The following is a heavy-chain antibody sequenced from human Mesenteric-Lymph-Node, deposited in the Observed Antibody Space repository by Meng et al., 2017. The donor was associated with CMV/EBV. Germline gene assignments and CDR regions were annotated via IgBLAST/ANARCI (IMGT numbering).Heavy chain of an antibody. V-gene: IGHV4-61*06. Sequence: SVGSVSISSSSWSLIRHPPGKGLEWLGYIFYSGSTDYNPSLKSRVTISVDTSKNQFSLKLRSVTAADTAVYYCARDTRVGASDWFDPWGLGILVTVSS. J-gene: IGHJ5*02. CDR2: IFYSGST. CDR3: ARDTRVGASDWFDP. D-gene: IGHD4-17*01. CDR1: VGSVSISSSS.